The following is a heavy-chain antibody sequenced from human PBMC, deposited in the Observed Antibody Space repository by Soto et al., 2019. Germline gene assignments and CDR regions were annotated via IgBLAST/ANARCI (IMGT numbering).Heavy chain of an antibody. J-gene: IGHJ6*03. CDR1: GYTFTSYD. V-gene: IGHV1-8*01. CDR3: AREHIIAAGLNYYYYMDV. D-gene: IGHD6-13*01. CDR2: MNPNSGNT. Sequence: ASVKVSCKASGYTFTSYDINWVRQATGQGLEWMGWMNPNSGNTGYAQKFQGRVTMTRNTSISTAYMELSSLRSEDTAVYYCAREHIIAAGLNYYYYMDVWGKGTTVTVSS.